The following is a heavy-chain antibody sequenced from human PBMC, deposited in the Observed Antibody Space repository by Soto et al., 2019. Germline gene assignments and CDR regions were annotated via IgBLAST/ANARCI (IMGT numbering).Heavy chain of an antibody. D-gene: IGHD2-21*02. CDR2: INHSGST. CDR3: ARDNIVVVTGSRTARAFDI. V-gene: IGHV4-34*01. J-gene: IGHJ3*02. CDR1: GGSFSGYY. Sequence: QVQLQQWGAGLLKPSETLSLTCAVYGGSFSGYYWSWIRQPPGKGLEWIGEINHSGSTNYNPSLKSRVTISVDTSKNQFSLKLSSVTAADTAVYYCARDNIVVVTGSRTARAFDIWGQGTMVTVSS.